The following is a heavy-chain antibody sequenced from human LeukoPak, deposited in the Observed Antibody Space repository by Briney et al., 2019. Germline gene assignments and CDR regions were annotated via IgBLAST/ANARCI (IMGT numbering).Heavy chain of an antibody. V-gene: IGHV4-38-2*02. CDR2: IYHSGST. CDR3: AGGTLYSSNYFDY. D-gene: IGHD6-13*01. Sequence: SETLSLTCTVSGYSISSGYYWGWIRPPPGKGLEWIGNIYHSGSTYYNPSLKSRVTISVDTSKNQFSLKLSSVTAADTAVYYCAGGTLYSSNYFDYWGQGTLVTVSS. CDR1: GYSISSGYY. J-gene: IGHJ4*02.